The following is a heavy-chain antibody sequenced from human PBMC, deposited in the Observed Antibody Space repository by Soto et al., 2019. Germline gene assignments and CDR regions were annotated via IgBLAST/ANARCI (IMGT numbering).Heavy chain of an antibody. CDR2: IYYSGST. CDR3: ARDGVGPPYIVVVPAAMYYYYGMDV. V-gene: IGHV4-38-2*02. Sequence: SETLSLTCTVSGYSISSGYYWGWIRQPPGKGLEWIGSIYYSGSTYYNPSLKSRVTISVDTSKNQFSLKLSSVTAADTAVYYCARDGVGPPYIVVVPAAMYYYYGMDVWGQGTTVTVSS. CDR1: GYSISSGYY. D-gene: IGHD2-2*01. J-gene: IGHJ6*02.